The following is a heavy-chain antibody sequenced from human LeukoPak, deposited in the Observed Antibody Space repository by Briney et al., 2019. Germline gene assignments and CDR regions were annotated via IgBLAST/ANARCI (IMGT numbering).Heavy chain of an antibody. CDR1: GYTFTSYY. CDR3: ARVKSSRYYDSSGYRWFDP. D-gene: IGHD3-22*01. Sequence: ASVKVSCKASGYTFTSYYMHWVRQAPGQGLEWMGIINPSGGSTSYAQKFQGRVTMTRDTSTSTVYMELSSLRSEDTAVYYYARVKSSRYYDSSGYRWFDPWGQGTLVTVSS. CDR2: INPSGGST. J-gene: IGHJ5*02. V-gene: IGHV1-46*01.